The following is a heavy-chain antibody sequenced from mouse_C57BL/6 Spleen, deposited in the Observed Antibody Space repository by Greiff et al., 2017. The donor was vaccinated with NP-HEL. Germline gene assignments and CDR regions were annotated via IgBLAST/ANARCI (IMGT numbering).Heavy chain of an antibody. V-gene: IGHV1-64*01. D-gene: IGHD5-1*01. CDR1: GYTFTSYW. Sequence: VQLQQPGAELVKPGASVKLSCKASGYTFTSYWMHWVKQRPGQGLEWIGMIHPNSGSTNYNEKFKSKATLTVDKSSSTAYMQLSSLTSEDSAVYYCAREGRSNYAMDYWGQGTSVTVSS. CDR2: IHPNSGST. CDR3: AREGRSNYAMDY. J-gene: IGHJ4*01.